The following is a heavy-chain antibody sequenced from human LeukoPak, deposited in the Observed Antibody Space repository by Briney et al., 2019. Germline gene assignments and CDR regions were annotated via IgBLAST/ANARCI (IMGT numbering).Heavy chain of an antibody. CDR3: ARHSTRYCSSTSCYAFDY. CDR1: GGSISSYY. Sequence: KPSETLSLTCTVSGGSISSYYWSWIRQPPGKGLEWIGYIYYSGSTNYHPSLKSRVTISVDTSKNQFSLKLSSVTAADTAVYYCARHSTRYCSSTSCYAFDYWGQGTLVTVSS. CDR2: IYYSGST. V-gene: IGHV4-59*08. J-gene: IGHJ4*02. D-gene: IGHD2-2*01.